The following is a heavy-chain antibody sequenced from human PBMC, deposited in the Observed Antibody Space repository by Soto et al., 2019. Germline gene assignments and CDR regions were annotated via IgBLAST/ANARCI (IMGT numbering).Heavy chain of an antibody. Sequence: GGSLRLCCAASGFTFSSYSMNWVRQAPGKGLEWVSYISSSSSTIYYADSVKGRFTISRDNAKNSLYLQMNSLRAEDTAVYYLAIGDYLNWYYPWGQGSLVTVSS. CDR3: AIGDYLNWYYP. V-gene: IGHV3-48*01. CDR1: GFTFSSYS. J-gene: IGHJ5*02. CDR2: ISSSSSTI. D-gene: IGHD4-17*01.